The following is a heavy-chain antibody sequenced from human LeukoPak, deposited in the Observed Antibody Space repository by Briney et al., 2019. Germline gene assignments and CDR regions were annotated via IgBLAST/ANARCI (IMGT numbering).Heavy chain of an antibody. CDR1: GGSFSSYY. CDR2: INHSGST. V-gene: IGHV4-34*01. Sequence: SGTLSLTCAVYGGSFSSYYWSWIRQPPGKGLEWIGEINHSGSTNYNPSLKSRATVSVDTSKNQFSLYLNSVTAADTAVYYCARGQYRRDYWGQGTLVTVSS. CDR3: ARGQYRRDY. D-gene: IGHD2-2*01. J-gene: IGHJ4*02.